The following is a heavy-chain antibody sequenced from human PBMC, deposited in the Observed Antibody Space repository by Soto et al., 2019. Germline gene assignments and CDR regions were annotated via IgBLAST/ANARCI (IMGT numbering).Heavy chain of an antibody. CDR2: FSGSGGNI. CDR3: AKDPPWTVGPLAMDV. J-gene: IGHJ6*02. Sequence: GGSLRLSSEPSGLTFSTHAISWVRQVPGKGLEWVSTFSGSGGNIYYGESVKGRFTISRDDPKNTLYLDMNSLRVEDTAVYYCAKDPPWTVGPLAMDVWGQGTTVTVSS. D-gene: IGHD2-2*01. V-gene: IGHV3-23*01. CDR1: GLTFSTHA.